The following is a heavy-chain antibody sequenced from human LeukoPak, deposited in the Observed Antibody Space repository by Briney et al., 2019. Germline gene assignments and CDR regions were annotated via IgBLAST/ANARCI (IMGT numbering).Heavy chain of an antibody. J-gene: IGHJ4*02. CDR2: ISGSGGST. CDR3: AKGPPGIAVSSFDY. V-gene: IGHV3-23*01. D-gene: IGHD6-13*01. Sequence: GGSLRLSCAASGFSVSSNYVSWVRQAPGKGLEWVSAISGSGGSTYYADSVKGRFTISRDNSKNTLYLQMNSLRAEDTAVYYCAKGPPGIAVSSFDYWGQGTLVTVSS. CDR1: GFSVSSNY.